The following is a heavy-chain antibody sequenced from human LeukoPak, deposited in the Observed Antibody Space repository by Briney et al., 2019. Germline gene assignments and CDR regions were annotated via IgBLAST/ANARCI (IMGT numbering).Heavy chain of an antibody. D-gene: IGHD3-22*01. Sequence: SETLSLTCTVSGGPISTSYFWGWVRQPPGKGLEWIGTTDYSGTTYYNPSLKSRVTISVDTSKNQFSLKLSSVTAADTAVYYCARVRRITMIVVVTYYYYGMDVWGQGTTVTVSS. CDR3: ARVRRITMIVVVTYYYYGMDV. V-gene: IGHV4-39*07. CDR2: TDYSGTT. J-gene: IGHJ6*02. CDR1: GGPISTSYF.